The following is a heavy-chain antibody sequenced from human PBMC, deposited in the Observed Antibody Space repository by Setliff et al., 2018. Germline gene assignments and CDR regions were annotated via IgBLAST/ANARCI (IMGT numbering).Heavy chain of an antibody. CDR2: ISNDGSST. V-gene: IGHV3-74*01. D-gene: IGHD4-4*01. Sequence: GGSLRLSCAASGFTLGTYWMHWVRQAPGKGLVWVSRISNDGSSTSYADSVKGRFTISRDNAKNTLYLQMKSLRAEDTAIYYCATSTITTYYFDYWGHGTLVTVSS. CDR3: ATSTITTYYFDY. J-gene: IGHJ4*01. CDR1: GFTLGTYW.